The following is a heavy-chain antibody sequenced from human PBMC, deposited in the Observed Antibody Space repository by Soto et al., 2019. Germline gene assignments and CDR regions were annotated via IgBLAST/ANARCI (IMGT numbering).Heavy chain of an antibody. Sequence: QVQLQESGPGLVKPSGTLSLTCAVSGGSISSSNWWSWVRQPPGKGLEWIGEIYHSGSTNYNPSLKSRVTISGDKSKNQFSLKLSSVTAADTAVYYGARVPMVAGTIDRFDYWGQGTLVTVSS. V-gene: IGHV4-4*02. CDR2: IYHSGST. CDR1: GGSISSSNW. J-gene: IGHJ4*02. CDR3: ARVPMVAGTIDRFDY. D-gene: IGHD6-19*01.